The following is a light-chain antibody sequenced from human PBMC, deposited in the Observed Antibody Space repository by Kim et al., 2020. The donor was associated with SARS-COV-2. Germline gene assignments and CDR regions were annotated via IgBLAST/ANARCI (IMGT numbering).Light chain of an antibody. CDR3: QQRSNWPPLT. CDR1: QTVTY. J-gene: IGKJ4*01. V-gene: IGKV3-11*01. Sequence: EIVLTQSPATLSLSPGERATLSCRASQTVTYLAWYQQKPGEAPRLLMYDASNRAPGIPVRFSGGGSGTDFTLTISSLEPEDSAVYYCQQRSNWPPLTFGGGTKLEI. CDR2: DAS.